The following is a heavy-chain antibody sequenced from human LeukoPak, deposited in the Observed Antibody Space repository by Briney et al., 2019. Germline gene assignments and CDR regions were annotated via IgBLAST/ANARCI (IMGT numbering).Heavy chain of an antibody. CDR1: GFTFASYA. D-gene: IGHD6-13*01. Sequence: GGSLRLSCAASGFTFASYAMSWVRRAPGKGLEWVSAIRGSGDSTYYADSVKGRFTISRDTSKNTLYLQMNSLRAEDTATCYCSKITAALATYPDYWGQGTLVIVSS. J-gene: IGHJ4*02. CDR2: IRGSGDST. CDR3: SKITAALATYPDY. V-gene: IGHV3-23*01.